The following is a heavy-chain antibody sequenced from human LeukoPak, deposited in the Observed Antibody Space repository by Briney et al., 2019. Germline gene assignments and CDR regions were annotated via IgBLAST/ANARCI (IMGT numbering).Heavy chain of an antibody. CDR2: TYYRSKWYN. J-gene: IGHJ4*02. Sequence: SQTLSLTCAISGDSVSSNSAAWSWVRQSPSRGLEWLGTTYYRSKWYNDYAVSVKSLITINPDTSKNQFSLQLNSVTPEDTAVYYCARDPRTPAFDFWGQGTLVTVSS. CDR1: GDSVSSNSAA. V-gene: IGHV6-1*01. D-gene: IGHD1-14*01. CDR3: ARDPRTPAFDF.